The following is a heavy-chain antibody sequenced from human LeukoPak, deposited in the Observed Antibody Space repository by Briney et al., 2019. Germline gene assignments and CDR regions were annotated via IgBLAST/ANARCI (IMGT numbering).Heavy chain of an antibody. Sequence: SETLSLTCTVPGGSISSSSYYWGWIRQPLGKGLEWIGSIYYSGSTYYNPSLKSRVTISVDTSKNQFSLKLSSVTAADTAVYYCARVTPRPMAGAGFDYWGQGTLVTVSS. D-gene: IGHD4-23*01. CDR2: IYYSGST. V-gene: IGHV4-39*07. J-gene: IGHJ4*02. CDR3: ARVTPRPMAGAGFDY. CDR1: GGSISSSSYY.